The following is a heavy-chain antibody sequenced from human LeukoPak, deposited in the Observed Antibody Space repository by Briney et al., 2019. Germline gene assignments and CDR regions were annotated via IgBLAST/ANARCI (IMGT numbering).Heavy chain of an antibody. Sequence: ASVKVSCKASGYTFRSFDVNWVRQATGQGLEWMGWMNPNSGNTGYAQEFQGRVTMTRNTSINTAYMEVSGLTSEDTAVYDCARAPSPASYAMDVWGQGTTVTVSS. CDR2: MNPNSGNT. J-gene: IGHJ6*02. CDR1: GYTFRSFD. CDR3: ARAPSPASYAMDV. V-gene: IGHV1-8*01.